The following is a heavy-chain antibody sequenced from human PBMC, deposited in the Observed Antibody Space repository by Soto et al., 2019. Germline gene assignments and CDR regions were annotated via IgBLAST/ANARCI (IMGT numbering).Heavy chain of an antibody. Sequence: TGGSLRLSCAASGFTFSSYGMHWVRQAPGKGLEWVAVIWYDGSNKYYADSVKGRFTISRDNSKNTLYLQMNSLRAEDTAVYYCARSSIAVAGRHNGFDYWGQGTLVTVSS. D-gene: IGHD6-19*01. CDR2: IWYDGSNK. CDR1: GFTFSSYG. V-gene: IGHV3-33*01. J-gene: IGHJ4*02. CDR3: ARSSIAVAGRHNGFDY.